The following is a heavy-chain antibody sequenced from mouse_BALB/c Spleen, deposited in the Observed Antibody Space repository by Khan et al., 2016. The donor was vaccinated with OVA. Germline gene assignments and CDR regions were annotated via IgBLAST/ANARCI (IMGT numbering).Heavy chain of an antibody. J-gene: IGHJ4*01. V-gene: IGHV1-4*01. Sequence: QVQLQQSGAEPARPGASVKMSCKASGYTFTSNTMHWVKQRPGQGLEWLGYINPSSGYPNYNQKFNDKATLTADKSSSTAYMQLSSLTSEDSAVYYWARRTTAYAMDYWGQGTSVTVSS. CDR3: ARRTTAYAMDY. CDR1: GYTFTSNT. CDR2: INPSSGYP. D-gene: IGHD1-2*01.